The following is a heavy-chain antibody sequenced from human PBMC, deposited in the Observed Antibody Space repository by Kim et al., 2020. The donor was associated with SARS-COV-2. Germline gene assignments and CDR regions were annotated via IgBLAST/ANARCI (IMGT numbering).Heavy chain of an antibody. V-gene: IGHV4-59*13. CDR3: ARRLGNYDFWSGYYTTDAFDI. Sequence: SETLSLTCTVSGGSISSYYWSWIRQPPGKGLEWIGYIYYSGSTNYNPSLKSRVTISVDTSKNQFSLKLSSVTAADTAVYYCARRLGNYDFWSGYYTTDAFDIWGQGTMVTVSS. D-gene: IGHD3-3*01. CDR1: GGSISSYY. J-gene: IGHJ3*02. CDR2: IYYSGST.